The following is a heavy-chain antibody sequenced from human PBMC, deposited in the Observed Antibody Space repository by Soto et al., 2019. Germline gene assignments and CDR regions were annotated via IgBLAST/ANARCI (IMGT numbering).Heavy chain of an antibody. J-gene: IGHJ5*02. Sequence: EVQLLESGGDLIQPGGSLRLSCAASGFSFSSYPMSWVGQAPGKGLEWVAAISGAGVSTYYADSVRGRFTISRENSKNTLYLQMSSLRAEDTALYYCAKDHLTSGGTFWFDPWGQGTLVTVSS. CDR2: ISGAGVST. V-gene: IGHV3-23*01. CDR1: GFSFSSYP. D-gene: IGHD6-13*01. CDR3: AKDHLTSGGTFWFDP.